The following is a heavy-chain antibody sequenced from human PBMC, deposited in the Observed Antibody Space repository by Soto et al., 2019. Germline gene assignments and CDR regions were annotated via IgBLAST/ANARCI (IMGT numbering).Heavy chain of an antibody. CDR2: ISGNGGST. J-gene: IGHJ4*02. CDR3: AKDRTFGPPLVRFDS. V-gene: IGHV3-23*01. D-gene: IGHD6-6*01. Sequence: GESLRLSNGASVFTFIVYAMTWFLQSPVKGLEWVSAISGNGGSTYYADSVNGRFTISRDNSKSTLHLQMNSLRVEDTAVYYCAKDRTFGPPLVRFDSWGQGTLVTVSS. CDR1: VFTFIVYA.